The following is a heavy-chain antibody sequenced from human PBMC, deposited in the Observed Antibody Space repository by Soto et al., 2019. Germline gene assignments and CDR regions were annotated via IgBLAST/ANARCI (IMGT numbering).Heavy chain of an antibody. CDR2: FHPGESDI. Sequence: PGESLKISCESHGYSFTTYWITWVRQKPGKGLEWVGSFHPGESDIRYSPSFQGQVTISADRSLATAYLQWSSLQAADTAIYYCARHEATYYNFYGMDVWGQGTTVTVSS. V-gene: IGHV5-51*01. J-gene: IGHJ6*02. CDR1: GYSFTTYW. CDR3: ARHEATYYNFYGMDV.